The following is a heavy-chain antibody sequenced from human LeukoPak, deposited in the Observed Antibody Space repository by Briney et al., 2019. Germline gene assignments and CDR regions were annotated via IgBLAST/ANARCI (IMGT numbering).Heavy chain of an antibody. V-gene: IGHV3-43*02. D-gene: IGHD3-10*02. CDR2: ISGDGGNT. CDR3: ALFGESTDYYFDY. J-gene: IGHJ4*02. CDR1: GFTFDDYA. Sequence: GGSLRLSCAASGFTFDDYAMHWVRQAPGKGLEWVSLISGDGGNTHYADSVKGRFTISRDNSKNSLYLQMNSLRTEDTALYYCALFGESTDYYFDYWGQGTLITLSS.